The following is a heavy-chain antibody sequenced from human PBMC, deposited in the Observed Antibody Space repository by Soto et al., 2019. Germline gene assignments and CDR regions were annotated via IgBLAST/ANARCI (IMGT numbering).Heavy chain of an antibody. Sequence: SGGSLRLSCAASGFTFSSYAMSWVRQAPGKGLEWVSAISGSGGSTYYADSVKGRFTISRDNSKNTLYLQMNSLRAEDTAVYYCAKDGVRWSPYYFDYWGQGTLVTVPQ. CDR2: ISGSGGST. V-gene: IGHV3-23*01. CDR3: AKDGVRWSPYYFDY. CDR1: GFTFSSYA. J-gene: IGHJ4*02. D-gene: IGHD3-10*01.